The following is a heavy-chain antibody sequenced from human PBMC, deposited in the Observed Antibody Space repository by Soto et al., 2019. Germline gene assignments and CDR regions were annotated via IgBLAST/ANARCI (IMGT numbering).Heavy chain of an antibody. CDR3: AWTSSLDY. D-gene: IGHD3-10*01. Sequence: EVQLVESGGGLVQPGGSLTLSCAASGFTVSSNYMTWVRQAPGKGLEWVSLIYSGGSTYYADSVKGRFTISRDNSKNTLYLQMNRLRAEDTAVYYCAWTSSLDYWGQGTLVTVSS. CDR1: GFTVSSNY. V-gene: IGHV3-66*01. CDR2: IYSGGST. J-gene: IGHJ4*02.